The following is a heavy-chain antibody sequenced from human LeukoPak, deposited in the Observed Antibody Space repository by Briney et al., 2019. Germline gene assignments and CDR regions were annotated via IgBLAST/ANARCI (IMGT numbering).Heavy chain of an antibody. V-gene: IGHV3-30*04. CDR3: ARALKLSEYCYGQPDYYYYYMDV. Sequence: GGSLRLSCAASGFTFSSYAMHWVRQAPGKGLEWVAVISSDGSNKYYADSVKGRFTISRDNSKNTLYLQMISLRAEDTAVYYCARALKLSEYCYGQPDYYYYYMDVWGKGTTVTVSS. CDR2: ISSDGSNK. J-gene: IGHJ6*03. D-gene: IGHD5-18*01. CDR1: GFTFSSYA.